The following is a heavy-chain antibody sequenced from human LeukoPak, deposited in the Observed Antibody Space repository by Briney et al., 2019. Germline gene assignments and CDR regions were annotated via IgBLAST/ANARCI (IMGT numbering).Heavy chain of an antibody. V-gene: IGHV3-9*01. CDR3: AKGSPGSFLTDY. Sequence: GGSLRLSCAASGFTFYDYAMHWVRQAPGKGLEGVSGISWNSGSIGYSDSVKGRFNISRDNAKKSLFLQMNSLRAENTALYYCAKGSPGSFLTDYWGQGTLVTVSS. CDR2: ISWNSGSI. D-gene: IGHD1-26*01. CDR1: GFTFYDYA. J-gene: IGHJ4*02.